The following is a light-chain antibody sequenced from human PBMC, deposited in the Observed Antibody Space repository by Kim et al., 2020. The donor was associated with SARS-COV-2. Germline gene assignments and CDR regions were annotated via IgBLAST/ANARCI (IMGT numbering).Light chain of an antibody. CDR2: AAS. CDR1: QSVSSRY. Sequence: EIVLTQSPGTLSLSPGERATLSCRASQSVSSRYFAWYQQTPGQAPRLLIYAASSRATGIPDRFSGSGSGTDFTLTISRLEPEDFAVYYCQQYGSSPWTFGQGTKVDSK. V-gene: IGKV3-20*01. J-gene: IGKJ1*01. CDR3: QQYGSSPWT.